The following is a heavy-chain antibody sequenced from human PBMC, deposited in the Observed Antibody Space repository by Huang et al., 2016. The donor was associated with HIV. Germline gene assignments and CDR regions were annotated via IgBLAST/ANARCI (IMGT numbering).Heavy chain of an antibody. V-gene: IGHV1-24*01. D-gene: IGHD2-21*01. J-gene: IGHJ3*02. CDR3: AAGYDTYYDI. Sequence: QVQLVQSGAEVKKPGASVKVSCKVSGYTLTEVSIHWVRQAPGKGLEWMGGVAPENGETIYAQNYQGRVTMTEDTSTDTAYMELHSLRPEDTAVYYCAAGYDTYYDIWGQGTMVIASS. CDR1: GYTLTEVS. CDR2: VAPENGET.